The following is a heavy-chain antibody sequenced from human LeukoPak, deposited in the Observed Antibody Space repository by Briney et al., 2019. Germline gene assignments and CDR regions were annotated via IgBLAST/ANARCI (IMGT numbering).Heavy chain of an antibody. Sequence: SETLSLTCTVSGGSISNYYWSWIRQPPGGGLKGIAFISYTGSTNYNPSLKSRVTVSVDTSKNQFSLKVTSVTAADTAVYYCARTIKSGNYYWFDPWGQGTLVTVSS. D-gene: IGHD1-26*01. CDR2: ISYTGST. V-gene: IGHV4-59*01. J-gene: IGHJ5*02. CDR3: ARTIKSGNYYWFDP. CDR1: GGSISNYY.